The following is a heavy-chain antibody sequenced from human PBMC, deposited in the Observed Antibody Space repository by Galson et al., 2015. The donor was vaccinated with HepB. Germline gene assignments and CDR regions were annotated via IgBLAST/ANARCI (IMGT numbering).Heavy chain of an antibody. V-gene: IGHV1-69*06. J-gene: IGHJ4*02. CDR3: ATSLVVVSYFDY. CDR2: IIPIFGTA. D-gene: IGHD3-22*01. Sequence: SVKVSCKASGYTFTSYAMHWVRQAPGQGLEWMGGIIPIFGTANYAQKFQGRVTITADKSTSTAYMELSSLRSEDTAVYYCATSLVVVSYFDYWGQGTLVTVSS. CDR1: GYTFTSYA.